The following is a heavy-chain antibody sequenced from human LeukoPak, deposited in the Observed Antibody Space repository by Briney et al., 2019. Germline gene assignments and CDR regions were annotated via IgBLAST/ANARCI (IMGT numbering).Heavy chain of an antibody. D-gene: IGHD3-22*01. CDR1: GFTFSSYG. J-gene: IGHJ1*01. Sequence: GGSLRLSCAASGFTFSSYGMLWVRQAPGKGLEWVAVISYDGSNKYYADSVKGRFTISRDNSKNTLYLQMNSLRAEDTAVYYCAKDQSYDSSGYYQKGSEYFQHWGQGTLVTVSS. CDR3: AKDQSYDSSGYYQKGSEYFQH. CDR2: ISYDGSNK. V-gene: IGHV3-30*18.